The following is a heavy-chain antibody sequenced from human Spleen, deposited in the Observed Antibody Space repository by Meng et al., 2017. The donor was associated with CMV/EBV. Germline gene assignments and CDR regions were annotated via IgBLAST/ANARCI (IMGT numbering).Heavy chain of an antibody. J-gene: IGHJ4*02. Sequence: GEPLKISCAASGITFSRYWMTWIRQAPGKGLEWVANIKQDGSEKYYVDSVKGRFTISRDNAKNSLNLQMNSLRAEDTAVYYCARGGVFMSDWGQGTLVTVSS. V-gene: IGHV3-7*01. D-gene: IGHD3-16*01. CDR3: ARGGVFMSD. CDR1: GITFSRYW. CDR2: IKQDGSEK.